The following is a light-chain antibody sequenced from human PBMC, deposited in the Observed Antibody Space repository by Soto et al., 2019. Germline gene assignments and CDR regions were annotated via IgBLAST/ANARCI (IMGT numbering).Light chain of an antibody. CDR3: TSYTSSNTLYV. V-gene: IGLV2-14*01. Sequence: QSVLTQPASVSGSPGQSITMSCTGSSSDFGAYDFVSWYQQHPDKAPKLMIYDVSNRPSGVSDRFSGSKSGNTASLTISGLLAEDEADYYCTSYTSSNTLYVFGTGTKVTVL. CDR1: SSDFGAYDF. CDR2: DVS. J-gene: IGLJ1*01.